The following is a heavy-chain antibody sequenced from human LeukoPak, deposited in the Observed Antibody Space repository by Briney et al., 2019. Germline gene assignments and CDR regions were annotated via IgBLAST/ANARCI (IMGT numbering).Heavy chain of an antibody. J-gene: IGHJ4*02. CDR3: AVLTYDSSGYYYPFDY. CDR2: MNTNTGNP. V-gene: IGHV7-4-1*02. CDR1: GYTFTNYA. Sequence: ASVKVSCKASGYTFTNYAMNWVRQAPGQGLEWMGWMNTNTGNPTYAQGFTGRFVFSLDTSVSTAYLQISSLKTEDTAVYYCAVLTYDSSGYYYPFDYWGQGTLVTVSS. D-gene: IGHD3-22*01.